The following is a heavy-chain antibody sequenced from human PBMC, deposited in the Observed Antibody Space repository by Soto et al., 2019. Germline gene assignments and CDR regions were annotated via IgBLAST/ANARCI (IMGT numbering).Heavy chain of an antibody. J-gene: IGHJ6*02. CDR2: INPSGGST. CDR1: GYTFTSYY. Sequence: VASVKVSCKASGYTFTSYYMHWVRQAPGQGLEWMGIINPSGGSTNYAQKFQGRVTITADKSTSTAYMELSSLRSEDTAVYYCARGGARSSLYYYYGMDVWGQGTTVTVS. CDR3: ARGGARSSLYYYYGMDV. D-gene: IGHD3-16*01. V-gene: IGHV1-46*01.